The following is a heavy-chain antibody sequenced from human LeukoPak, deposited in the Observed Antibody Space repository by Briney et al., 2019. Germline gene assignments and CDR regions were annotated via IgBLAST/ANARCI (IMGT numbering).Heavy chain of an antibody. CDR3: ARTTGYPDY. CDR1: GFSFSIHG. V-gene: IGHV3-74*01. J-gene: IGHJ4*02. Sequence: PGGSLRLSCAASGFSFSIHGMGWVRRAPGKGLEWVSRINSDGSSTSYADSVKGRFTISRDNAKNTLYLQMNSLRAEDTAVYYCARTTGYPDYWGQGTLVTVSS. CDR2: INSDGSST. D-gene: IGHD3-9*01.